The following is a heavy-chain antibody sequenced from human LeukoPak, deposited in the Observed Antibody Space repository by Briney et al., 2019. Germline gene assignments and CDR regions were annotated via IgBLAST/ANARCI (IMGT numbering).Heavy chain of an antibody. D-gene: IGHD3-3*01. Sequence: SETLSLTCTVSGAAISTYFWSWIRQSPGKGLEWIGYIYSSGSTKYNPSLKSRVTVSVDASKNQFALTLRSLTAADTAVYYCARDFWSGSVGFDPWGQGTLVTVSS. CDR2: IYSSGST. V-gene: IGHV4-59*01. J-gene: IGHJ5*02. CDR1: GAAISTYF. CDR3: ARDFWSGSVGFDP.